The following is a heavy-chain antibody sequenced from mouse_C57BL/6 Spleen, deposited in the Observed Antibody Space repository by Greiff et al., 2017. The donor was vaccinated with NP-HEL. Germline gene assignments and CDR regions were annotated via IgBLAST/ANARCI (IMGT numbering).Heavy chain of an antibody. J-gene: IGHJ1*03. CDR3: ARGGYYYGSSYWYFDV. CDR1: GFTFSDYY. CDR2: INYDGSST. D-gene: IGHD1-1*01. V-gene: IGHV5-16*01. Sequence: EVLLVESEGGLVQPGSSMKLSCTASGFTFSDYYMAWVRQVPEKGLEWVANINYDGSSTYYLDSLKSRFIISRDNAKNILYLQMSSLKSEDTATYDCARGGYYYGSSYWYFDVWGTGTTVTVSS.